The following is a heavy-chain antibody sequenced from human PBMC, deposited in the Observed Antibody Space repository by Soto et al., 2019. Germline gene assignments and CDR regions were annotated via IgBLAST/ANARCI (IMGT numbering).Heavy chain of an antibody. J-gene: IGHJ4*02. Sequence: PGGSLRLSCTASGFTFGDYAMSWFRQAPGKGLEWVGFIRSKAYGGTTEYAASVKGRFTISRDDSKSIAYLQMNSLKTEDTAVCYCTRDLRHIVVVTAMDLDYWGQGTLVTVS. CDR2: IRSKAYGGTT. CDR3: TRDLRHIVVVTAMDLDY. D-gene: IGHD2-21*02. CDR1: GFTFGDYA. V-gene: IGHV3-49*03.